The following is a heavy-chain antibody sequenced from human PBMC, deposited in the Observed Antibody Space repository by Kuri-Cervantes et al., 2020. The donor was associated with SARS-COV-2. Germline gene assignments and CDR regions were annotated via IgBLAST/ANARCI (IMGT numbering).Heavy chain of an antibody. Sequence: ESLKISCTVSGGSISSYYWGWFRQPAGKGLEWIGRIYTSGSTNYTPSLKSRVTMSVDTSKNQFSLKLSSVTAADTAVYYCAREYRVFYGMDVWGQGTTVTVSS. CDR2: IYTSGST. J-gene: IGHJ6*02. CDR3: AREYRVFYGMDV. CDR1: GGSISSYY. V-gene: IGHV4-4*07. D-gene: IGHD1-14*01.